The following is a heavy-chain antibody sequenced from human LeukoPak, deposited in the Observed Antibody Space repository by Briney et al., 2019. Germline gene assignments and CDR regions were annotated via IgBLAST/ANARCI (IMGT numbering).Heavy chain of an antibody. J-gene: IGHJ4*02. V-gene: IGHV1-69*05. CDR3: ARDLFSEDGYNYALGY. CDR1: GGTFSSYA. D-gene: IGHD5-24*01. CDR2: IIPIFGTA. Sequence: SVKVSCKASGGTFSSYAISWVRQAPGQGLEWMGGIIPIFGTANYARKFQGRVTITTDESTSTAYMELSSLRSEDTAVYYCARDLFSEDGYNYALGYWGQGTLVTVSS.